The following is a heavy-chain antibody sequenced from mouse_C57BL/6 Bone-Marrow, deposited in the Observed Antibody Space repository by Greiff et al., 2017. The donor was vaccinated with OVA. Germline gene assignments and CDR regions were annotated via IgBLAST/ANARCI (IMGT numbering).Heavy chain of an antibody. J-gene: IGHJ1*03. Sequence: EVMLVESEGGLVQPGSSMKLSCTASGFTFSDYYMAWVRQVPEKGLEWVANINYDGSSTYYLDSLKSRFIISRDNAKNILYLQMSSLKSADTATYYCARDRYYGSSRYFDVWGTGTTVTVSS. V-gene: IGHV5-16*01. CDR3: ARDRYYGSSRYFDV. CDR2: INYDGSST. D-gene: IGHD1-1*01. CDR1: GFTFSDYY.